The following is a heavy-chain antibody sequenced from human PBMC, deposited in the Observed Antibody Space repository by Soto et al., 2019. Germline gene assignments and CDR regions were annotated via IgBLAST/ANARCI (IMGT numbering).Heavy chain of an antibody. V-gene: IGHV3-30*04. D-gene: IGHD2-21*02. CDR2: ISNDGRRK. Sequence: GGSLRLSCAASGFSLSTNTMHWVRQVPGKGLEWVASISNDGRRKYYADFAKGRFTISRDTANNILYLEMNSLRAEDTSLYYCERVATAMTYDFWGQGTQVTVSS. CDR3: ERVATAMTYDF. CDR1: GFSLSTNT. J-gene: IGHJ4*02.